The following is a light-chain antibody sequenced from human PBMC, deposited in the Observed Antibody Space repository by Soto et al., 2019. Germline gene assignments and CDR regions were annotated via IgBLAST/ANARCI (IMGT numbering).Light chain of an antibody. CDR1: SSEVGSYNY. J-gene: IGLJ1*01. CDR3: SSYTTRTTLYV. V-gene: IGLV2-14*01. Sequence: SALTQPASVSGSPGQSITISCTGTSSEVGSYNYVSWYQLHPGKAPKLMIYEVRNRPSGVSNRFSGSKTGDTASLSISRLQAEDEADYYCSSYTTRTTLYVFGTGTKVTVL. CDR2: EVR.